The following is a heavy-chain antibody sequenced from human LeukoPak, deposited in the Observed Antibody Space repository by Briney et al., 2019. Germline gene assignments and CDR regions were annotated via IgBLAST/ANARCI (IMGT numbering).Heavy chain of an antibody. V-gene: IGHV3-30*18. D-gene: IGHD3-10*01. CDR1: GFTFSSYS. CDR2: ISYDGSSK. CDR3: AKDRLSMVRGVITTPDY. J-gene: IGHJ4*02. Sequence: GGSLRLSCAASGFTFSSYSMNWVRQAPGKGLEWVAVISYDGSSKYYTDSVKGRFTISRDNSKNALYLQMNSLGAEDTAVYYCAKDRLSMVRGVITTPDYWGQGTLVTVSS.